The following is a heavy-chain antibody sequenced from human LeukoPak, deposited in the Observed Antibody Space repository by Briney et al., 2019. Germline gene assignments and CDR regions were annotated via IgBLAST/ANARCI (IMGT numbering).Heavy chain of an antibody. D-gene: IGHD2-2*01. CDR3: ARWSSTSLKLPYYYYYMDV. Sequence: NPSETLSLTCAVYGGSFSGYYWSWIRQPRGKGLEWIGEINHSGSTNYNPSLKSRVTISVDTSKNQFSLKLSSVTAADTAVYYCARWSSTSLKLPYYYYYMDVWGKGTTVTVSS. J-gene: IGHJ6*03. CDR2: INHSGST. CDR1: GGSFSGYY. V-gene: IGHV4-34*01.